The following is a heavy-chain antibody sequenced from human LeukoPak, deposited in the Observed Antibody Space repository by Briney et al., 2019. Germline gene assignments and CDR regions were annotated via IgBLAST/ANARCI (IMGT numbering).Heavy chain of an antibody. CDR3: ARDQRCSRFDGGCDQWYFDL. Sequence: SETLSLTCTVSGDSINKYFWSWLRQSPGKGLEWVGYIYHSGFTDYNPSLRSRLTISVDTSRNQFSLKLTSATAADTAIYYCARDQRCSRFDGGCDQWYFDLWGRGTLVTVSS. V-gene: IGHV4-59*01. D-gene: IGHD5-12*01. CDR2: IYHSGFT. J-gene: IGHJ2*01. CDR1: GDSINKYF.